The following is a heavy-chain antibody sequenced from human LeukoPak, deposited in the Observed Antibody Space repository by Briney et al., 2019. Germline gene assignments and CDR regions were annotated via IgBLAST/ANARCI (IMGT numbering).Heavy chain of an antibody. CDR1: GFTFTSYA. J-gene: IGHJ4*02. D-gene: IGHD5-12*01. CDR3: AKSLFGDRVAGPYGY. Sequence: QPGASLRLSCAASGFTFTSYAMSWVRQAPGKGLEWVSGISGSGGSTYYADSVKGRFTISRDNSKNTLYLQMNSLRAEDTAVYYCAKSLFGDRVAGPYGYRGQGTLVTVSS. CDR2: ISGSGGST. V-gene: IGHV3-23*01.